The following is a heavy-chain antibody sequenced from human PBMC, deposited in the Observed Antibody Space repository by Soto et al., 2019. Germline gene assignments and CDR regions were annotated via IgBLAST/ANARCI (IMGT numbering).Heavy chain of an antibody. D-gene: IGHD3-10*01. CDR3: ARSSVGSYSHYYYMDV. Sequence: PGESLTISCRGSGYSFTRYWIGSVRQMPGKGLEWMGIIYPGDSDTRYSPSFQGQVTISADKSISTAYLQWSSLKASDTAMYYCARSSVGSYSHYYYMDVWGKGTTVTVSS. CDR1: GYSFTRYW. J-gene: IGHJ6*03. CDR2: IYPGDSDT. V-gene: IGHV5-51*01.